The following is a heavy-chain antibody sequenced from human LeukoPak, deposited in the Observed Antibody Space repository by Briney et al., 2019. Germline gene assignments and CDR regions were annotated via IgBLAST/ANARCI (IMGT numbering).Heavy chain of an antibody. CDR3: ARKYYYDSSGSIKEDY. D-gene: IGHD3-22*01. CDR1: GYTFTSNY. V-gene: IGHV1-2*02. Sequence: GASVKVSCTAFGYTFTSNYMHWVRQAPGQGPEWMGVISPRGGSTTYAQTFQGRVTMTRDTSISTAYMELSRLRSDDTAVYYCARKYYYDSSGSIKEDYWGQGTLVTVSS. J-gene: IGHJ4*02. CDR2: ISPRGGST.